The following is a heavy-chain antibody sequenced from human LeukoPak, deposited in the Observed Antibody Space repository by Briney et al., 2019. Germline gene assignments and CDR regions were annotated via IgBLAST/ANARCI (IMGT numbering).Heavy chain of an antibody. CDR1: GGSISSSSYY. CDR3: AREGSSWPNFDY. Sequence: KPSETLSLTCTVSGGSISSSSYYWGWIRQPPGKGLEWIGSIYYSGSTNYNPSLKSRVTISVDTSKNQFSLKLSSVTAADTAVYYCAREGSSWPNFDYWGQGTLVTVSS. V-gene: IGHV4-39*07. J-gene: IGHJ4*02. CDR2: IYYSGST. D-gene: IGHD6-13*01.